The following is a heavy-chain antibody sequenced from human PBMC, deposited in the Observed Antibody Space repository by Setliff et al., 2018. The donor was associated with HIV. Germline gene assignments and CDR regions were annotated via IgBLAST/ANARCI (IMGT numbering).Heavy chain of an antibody. V-gene: IGHV1-46*01. D-gene: IGHD6-13*01. CDR2: ITPSGGST. Sequence: ASVKVSCKASGGTFSSYAISWVRQAPGQGLEWMGVITPSGGSTNYAQKFQGRVTVTSDTSTSTVYMELSSLRSEDTAVYYCARGKRNTWYTYWGQGTLVTVAS. J-gene: IGHJ4*02. CDR1: GGTFSSYA. CDR3: ARGKRNTWYTY.